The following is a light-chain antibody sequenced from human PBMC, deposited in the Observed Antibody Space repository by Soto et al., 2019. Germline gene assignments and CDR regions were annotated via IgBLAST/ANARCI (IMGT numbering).Light chain of an antibody. CDR3: SSYTSSTTYVL. CDR1: RSDVGGYNY. J-gene: IGLJ2*01. Sequence: QSALTQPASVSGSPGQSITISCTGTRSDVGGYNYVSWYQQHPGKAPKVMIYDVSDRPSGVSTRFSGSKSGNTASLTISGLQAEDEADYYCSSYTSSTTYVLFGGGTKVTVL. V-gene: IGLV2-14*01. CDR2: DVS.